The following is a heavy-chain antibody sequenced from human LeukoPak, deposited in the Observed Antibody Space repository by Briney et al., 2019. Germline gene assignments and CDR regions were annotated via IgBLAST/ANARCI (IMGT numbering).Heavy chain of an antibody. Sequence: SETLSLTCTVSGGSISTYYWTWIRQPAGKGLEWIGRIYTSGSTNYNPSLKSRVTMSVDTSKNQFSLRLSSVTAADTAVYYCARHRGTTTTTFDYYYYMDVWGQGTLVTVSS. CDR3: ARHRGTTTTTFDYYYYMDV. V-gene: IGHV4-4*07. J-gene: IGHJ6*03. CDR2: IYTSGST. CDR1: GGSISTYY. D-gene: IGHD1-7*01.